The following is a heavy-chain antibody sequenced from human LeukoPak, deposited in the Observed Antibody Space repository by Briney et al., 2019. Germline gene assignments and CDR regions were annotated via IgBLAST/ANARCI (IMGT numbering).Heavy chain of an antibody. D-gene: IGHD6-13*01. CDR2: ISGSGGST. CDR1: GFTFSSYG. Sequence: GGSLRLSCAASGFTFSSYGMIWVRQAPGNGLEWVSGISGSGGSTYLADSVKGRFTISRDNSKNTLYLEMNSLRADDTAVYYCAKDRPTVYSSSWLHFLDSWGQGTLVTVSS. J-gene: IGHJ4*02. V-gene: IGHV3-23*01. CDR3: AKDRPTVYSSSWLHFLDS.